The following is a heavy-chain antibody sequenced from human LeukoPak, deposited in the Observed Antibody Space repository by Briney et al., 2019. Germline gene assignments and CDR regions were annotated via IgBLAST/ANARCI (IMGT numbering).Heavy chain of an antibody. CDR3: ARGITIFGVARPDYYYGMDV. V-gene: IGHV3-48*01. J-gene: IGHJ6*02. Sequence: GGSPRLSCAASGFTFSSYSMNWVRQAPGKGLEWVSYISSSSSTIYYADSVKGRFTISRDNAKSSLYLQMNSLRAEDTAVYYCARGITIFGVARPDYYYGMDVWGQGTTVTVSS. CDR1: GFTFSSYS. D-gene: IGHD3-3*01. CDR2: ISSSSSTI.